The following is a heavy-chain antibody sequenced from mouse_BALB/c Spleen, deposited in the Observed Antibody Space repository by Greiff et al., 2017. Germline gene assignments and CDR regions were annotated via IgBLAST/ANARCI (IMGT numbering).Heavy chain of an antibody. V-gene: IGHV3-6*02. CDR3: ARLLRYFDY. CDR1: GYSITSGYY. J-gene: IGHJ2*01. Sequence: EVQLQQSGPGLVKPSQSLSLTCSVTGYSITSGYYWNWIRQFPGNKLEWMGYISYDGSNNYNPSLKNRISITRDTSKNQFFLKLNSVTTEDTATYYCARLLRYFDYWGQGTTLTVSS. CDR2: ISYDGSN. D-gene: IGHD1-1*01.